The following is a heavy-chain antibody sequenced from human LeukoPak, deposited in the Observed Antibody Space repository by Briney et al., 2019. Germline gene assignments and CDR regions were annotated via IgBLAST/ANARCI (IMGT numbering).Heavy chain of an antibody. CDR2: FDPEDGET. Sequence: SVKVSCKVSGYTLTELSMHWVRQAPGKGLEWMGGFDPEDGETIYAQKFQGRVTMTEDTSTDTAYMELSSLRSEDTAVYYCATDFATLSRLYDYVWGSYRWSSHVYWGQGTLVTVSS. CDR1: GYTLTELS. CDR3: ATDFATLSRLYDYVWGSYRWSSHVY. D-gene: IGHD3-16*02. V-gene: IGHV1-24*01. J-gene: IGHJ4*02.